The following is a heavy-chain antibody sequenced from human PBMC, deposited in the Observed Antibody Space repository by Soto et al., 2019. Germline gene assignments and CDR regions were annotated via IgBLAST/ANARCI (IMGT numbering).Heavy chain of an antibody. D-gene: IGHD3-3*01. CDR2: INAGNGNT. J-gene: IGHJ6*02. CDR3: ARDGMDFWSGSRSDYGMDV. CDR1: GYTFTSYA. Sequence: GASVKVSCKASGYTFTSYAMHWVRQAPGQRLEWMGWINAGNGNTKYSQKFQGRVTITRDTSASTAYMELSSLRSEDTAVYYCARDGMDFWSGSRSDYGMDVWGQGTTVTVSS. V-gene: IGHV1-3*01.